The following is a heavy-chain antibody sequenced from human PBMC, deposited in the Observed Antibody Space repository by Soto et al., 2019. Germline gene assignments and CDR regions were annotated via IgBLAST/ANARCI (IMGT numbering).Heavy chain of an antibody. V-gene: IGHV3-30*18. Sequence: QVQLVESGGGVVQPGRSLRLSCAASGFTFSRYGMHWVRQAPGKGLEWVAVISYDGSNKYYADSVKGRFTISRDNSKNTLYLQVNSLRAEDTAVYYCAKSRGEPAAMWEYHFDYWGQGTLVTVSS. J-gene: IGHJ4*02. CDR2: ISYDGSNK. D-gene: IGHD2-2*01. CDR3: AKSRGEPAAMWEYHFDY. CDR1: GFTFSRYG.